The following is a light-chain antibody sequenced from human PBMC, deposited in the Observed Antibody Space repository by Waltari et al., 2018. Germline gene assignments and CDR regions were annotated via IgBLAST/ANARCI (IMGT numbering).Light chain of an antibody. CDR1: SSNIGAGYD. Sequence: QSVLTQPPSVSGAPGQSVTVSCTGSSSNIGAGYDVDWYQQIPGSAPKVLIYRDDNRPSGVPGRFSGSKSGTSASLSVTGLHAEDEADYFCQSYDRDLNAVLFGGGPKLTVL. CDR3: QSYDRDLNAVL. J-gene: IGLJ2*01. V-gene: IGLV1-40*01. CDR2: RDD.